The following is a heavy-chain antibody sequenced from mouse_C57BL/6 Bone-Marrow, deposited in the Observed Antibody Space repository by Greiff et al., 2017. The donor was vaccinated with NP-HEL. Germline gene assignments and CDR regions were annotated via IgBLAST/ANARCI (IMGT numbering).Heavy chain of an antibody. CDR2: IYPYNGVS. Sequence: VQLQQSGPELVKPGASVKISCKASGYSFTGYYMHWVKQSHGNILDWIGYIYPYNGVSSYNQKFKGKATLIVDKSSSTAYMELRSLTSEDSAVYYCERRVYYYGSSPYWYFDVWGTGTTVNGTS. CDR3: ERRVYYYGSSPYWYFDV. J-gene: IGHJ1*03. CDR1: GYSFTGYY. D-gene: IGHD1-1*01. V-gene: IGHV1-31*01.